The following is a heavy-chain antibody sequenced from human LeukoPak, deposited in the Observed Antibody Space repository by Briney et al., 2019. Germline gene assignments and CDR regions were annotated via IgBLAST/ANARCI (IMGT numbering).Heavy chain of an antibody. CDR1: GFTFSSYA. J-gene: IGHJ6*02. Sequence: GGSLRLSCAASGFTFSSYAMSWVRQAPGKGLEWVSAISGSGGSTYYADSVEGRFTISRDNSKNTLYLQMNSLRAEDTAVYYCAKEKGYSYGYAFENGMDVWGQGTTVTVSS. D-gene: IGHD5-18*01. V-gene: IGHV3-23*01. CDR3: AKEKGYSYGYAFENGMDV. CDR2: ISGSGGST.